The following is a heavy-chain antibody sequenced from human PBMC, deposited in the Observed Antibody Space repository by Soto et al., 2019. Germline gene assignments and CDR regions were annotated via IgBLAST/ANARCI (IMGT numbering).Heavy chain of an antibody. CDR2: ISAYNGNT. CDR3: ARFDIYGPPDY. D-gene: IGHD4-17*01. Sequence: EASVKVSCKASGYTFTSYGISWVRQAPGQGLEWMGGISAYNGNTNYAQRLQGRVTMTTDTSTSTASMELRSLRSDDTAVYYCARFDIYGPPDYWGQGTLVTVSS. J-gene: IGHJ4*02. V-gene: IGHV1-18*01. CDR1: GYTFTSYG.